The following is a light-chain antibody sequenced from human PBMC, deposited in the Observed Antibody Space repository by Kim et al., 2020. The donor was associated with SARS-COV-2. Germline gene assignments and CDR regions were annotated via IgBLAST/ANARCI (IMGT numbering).Light chain of an antibody. CDR2: RNN. V-gene: IGLV1-47*01. Sequence: GQRVTISCSGGGSNIGTDSVYWYQQLPGTAPRLLISRNNQRPSGVPDRFSGSKSGTSASLAISDLRSEDEADYYCASWDHTLDCSVFGGGTQLTVL. CDR3: ASWDHTLDCSV. CDR1: GSNIGTDS. J-gene: IGLJ2*01.